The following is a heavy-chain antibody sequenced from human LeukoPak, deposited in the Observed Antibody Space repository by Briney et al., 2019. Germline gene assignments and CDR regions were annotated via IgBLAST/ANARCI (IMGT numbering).Heavy chain of an antibody. CDR3: ARDAARRDGDNPYWYFAL. V-gene: IGHV1-46*01. J-gene: IGHJ2*01. CDR1: GYTFTSYY. D-gene: IGHD4-17*01. CDR2: INPSGGST. Sequence: ASVKVSCKASGYTFTSYYMHWVRQAPGQGLEWMGIINPSGGSTSYAQKFQGRVTMTRDTSTSTVYMELSSLRSEDTAVYYCARDAARRDGDNPYWYFALWGRGTLVTVSS.